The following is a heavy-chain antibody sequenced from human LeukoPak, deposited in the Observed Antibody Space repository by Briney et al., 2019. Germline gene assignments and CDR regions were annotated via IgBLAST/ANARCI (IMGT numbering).Heavy chain of an antibody. Sequence: SQTLSLTCTVSGGSISSGSYYWSWIRQPAGKGLEWIGRIYTSGSTNYNPSLKSRVTISVDTSKNQFSLKLSSVTAADTAVYYCARDIAVAAPGWFDPWGQGTLVTVSS. D-gene: IGHD6-19*01. V-gene: IGHV4-61*02. CDR3: ARDIAVAAPGWFDP. CDR1: GGSISSGSYY. J-gene: IGHJ5*02. CDR2: IYTSGST.